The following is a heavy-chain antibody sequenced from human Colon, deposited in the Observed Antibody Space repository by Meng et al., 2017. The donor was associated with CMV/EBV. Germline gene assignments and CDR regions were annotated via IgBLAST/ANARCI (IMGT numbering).Heavy chain of an antibody. J-gene: IGHJ6*02. CDR3: ARGVVVVPAAIIGAYYYGMDV. D-gene: IGHD2-2*01. CDR2: INPNSGGT. Sequence: ASVTVSCKASGYTFTGYYMHWVRQAPGQGLEWMGWINPNSGGTNYAQKFQGRVTMTRDTSISTAYMELSRLRSDDTAVYYCARGVVVVPAAIIGAYYYGMDVWGQGTTVTVSS. V-gene: IGHV1-2*02. CDR1: GYTFTGYY.